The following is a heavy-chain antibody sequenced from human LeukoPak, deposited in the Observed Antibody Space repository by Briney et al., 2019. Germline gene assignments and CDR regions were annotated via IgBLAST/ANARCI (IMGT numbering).Heavy chain of an antibody. Sequence: PGGSLRLSCAASGFIFSDYSMNWVRQAPGKGLEWISYISSSSNTIYHADSVKGRFTISRDNAKNALYLQMNSLRAEDTAVYYCARGLHLPDYLSPYWGQGTLVTVSS. CDR2: ISSSSNTI. J-gene: IGHJ4*02. CDR1: GFIFSDYS. V-gene: IGHV3-48*01. CDR3: ARGLHLPDYLSPY. D-gene: IGHD4-11*01.